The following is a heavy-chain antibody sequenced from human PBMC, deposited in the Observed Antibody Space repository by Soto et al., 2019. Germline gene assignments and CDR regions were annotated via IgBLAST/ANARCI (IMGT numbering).Heavy chain of an antibody. V-gene: IGHV3-30*03. J-gene: IGHJ4*02. CDR3: ASGTHDFWSGYPDH. CDR1: GFTFSSYG. Sequence: GGSLRLSCAASGFTFSSYGMHWVRQAPGKGLEWVAVISYDGSNKYYADSVKGRFTISRDNAKNSLYLQMNSLRAEDTAVYYCASGTHDFWSGYPDHWGQGTLVTVSS. CDR2: ISYDGSNK. D-gene: IGHD3-3*01.